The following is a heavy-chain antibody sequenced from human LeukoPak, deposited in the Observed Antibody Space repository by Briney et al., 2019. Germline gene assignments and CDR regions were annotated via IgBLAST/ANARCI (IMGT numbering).Heavy chain of an antibody. CDR3: ARRVAPDWYFDL. D-gene: IGHD2-15*01. Sequence: GGSLRLSCAASGFTFSSYEMNWVRQAPGKGLEWVSYISSSGSTIYYADSVKGLFTISRDNAKNSLYLQMNSLRAEDTAVYYCARRVAPDWYFDLWGRGTLVTVSS. V-gene: IGHV3-48*03. J-gene: IGHJ2*01. CDR1: GFTFSSYE. CDR2: ISSSGSTI.